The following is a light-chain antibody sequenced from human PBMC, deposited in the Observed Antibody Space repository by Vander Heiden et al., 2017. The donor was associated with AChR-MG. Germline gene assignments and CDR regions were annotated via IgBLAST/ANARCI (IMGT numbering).Light chain of an antibody. V-gene: IGKV3-15*01. CDR1: QSVTGS. CDR2: GAS. CDR3: QQYDIWYT. Sequence: EIVMTQSPATLSVSPGERATLSCRASQSVTGSLAWYQQKPGQAPRLLIYGASSRATGIPDRFSGSGSGTEFTITISSLQSEDSAVYYCQQYDIWYTFGQGTKLEIK. J-gene: IGKJ2*01.